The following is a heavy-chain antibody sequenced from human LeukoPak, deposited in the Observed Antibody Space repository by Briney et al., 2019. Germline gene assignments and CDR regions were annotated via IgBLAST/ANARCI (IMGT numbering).Heavy chain of an antibody. Sequence: KSSETLSLTGAVYGGSFSGCYWSWIRQPPGKGLEWIGEINHSGSTNYNPSLKSRVTISVDTSKNQFSLKLSSVTAADTAVYYCARGRSSSRPNSPYYYGSGRYAFDIWGQGTMVTVSS. CDR2: INHSGST. D-gene: IGHD3-10*01. J-gene: IGHJ3*02. CDR3: ARGRSSSRPNSPYYYGSGRYAFDI. CDR1: GGSFSGCY. V-gene: IGHV4-34*01.